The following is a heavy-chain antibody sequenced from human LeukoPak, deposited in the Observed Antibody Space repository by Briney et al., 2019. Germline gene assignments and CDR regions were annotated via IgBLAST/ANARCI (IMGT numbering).Heavy chain of an antibody. V-gene: IGHV1-69*05. CDR3: ARPKFYDSSGYYSD. D-gene: IGHD3-22*01. Sequence: ASVKLSCKASGGTVTSYAVSWVRQAPGQGLEWRGRIIPIFGTANYAQKFQGRVTITTDESTSTAYMELSSLRSEDTAVYYCARPKFYDSSGYYSDWGQGTLVTVSS. CDR1: GGTVTSYA. J-gene: IGHJ4*02. CDR2: IIPIFGTA.